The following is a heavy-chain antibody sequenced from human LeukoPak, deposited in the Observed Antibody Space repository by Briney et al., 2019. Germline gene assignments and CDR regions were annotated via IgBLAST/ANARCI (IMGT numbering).Heavy chain of an antibody. V-gene: IGHV3-23*01. CDR3: AKDMKSSSWEPGTPIDY. CDR2: ISGSGGST. D-gene: IGHD6-13*01. J-gene: IGHJ4*02. CDR1: GFTFSSYA. Sequence: GGSLRLSCAASGFTFSSYAMSWVRQAPGKGLEWVSAISGSGGSTYYADSVKGRFTISRDNSKNTLYLQMNSLRAEDTAVYYCAKDMKSSSWEPGTPIDYWGQGTLVTVSS.